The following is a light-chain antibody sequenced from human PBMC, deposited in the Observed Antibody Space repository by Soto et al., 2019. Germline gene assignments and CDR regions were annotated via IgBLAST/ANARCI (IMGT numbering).Light chain of an antibody. Sequence: DIQMTQSPSSLSASVGDRGTITCRASQVIRNDLAWYKPKPGKAPKRMSYAASSLQSGVPSRVRASGSGTEFTLTISSLQPEDFETYYCLQHNGFPFTFGPGTKVDIK. CDR2: AAS. V-gene: IGKV1-17*01. CDR1: QVIRND. CDR3: LQHNGFPFT. J-gene: IGKJ3*01.